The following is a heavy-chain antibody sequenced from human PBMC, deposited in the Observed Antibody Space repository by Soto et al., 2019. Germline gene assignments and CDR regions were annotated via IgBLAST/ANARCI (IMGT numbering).Heavy chain of an antibody. CDR1: GDSINNGGYY. Sequence: SETLSLTCTVSGDSINNGGYYCSLIRQHPGKGLECIGYIYYSGSTHHNPSLKSRDTISLDTSKNQFSLKLSSVTAADTAVYYCARQKAAGSFTYYFDNWGQGTLVTVSS. J-gene: IGHJ4*02. CDR2: IYYSGST. V-gene: IGHV4-31*03. D-gene: IGHD6-13*01. CDR3: ARQKAAGSFTYYFDN.